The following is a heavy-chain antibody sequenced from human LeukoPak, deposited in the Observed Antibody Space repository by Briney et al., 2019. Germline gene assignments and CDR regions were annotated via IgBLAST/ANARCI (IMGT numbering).Heavy chain of an antibody. D-gene: IGHD2-2*03. Sequence: ASVKVSCKASGYTFTSYDINWVRQATGQGLEWMGWMNPKSGNTGYAQKFQGRVTITRDTSTRTAYMELSSLTSDDTAVYFCAKVYGFCSGTSCSRQPLPLGYWGQGTLVTVSS. J-gene: IGHJ4*02. CDR2: MNPKSGNT. CDR1: GYTFTSYD. CDR3: AKVYGFCSGTSCSRQPLPLGY. V-gene: IGHV1-8*03.